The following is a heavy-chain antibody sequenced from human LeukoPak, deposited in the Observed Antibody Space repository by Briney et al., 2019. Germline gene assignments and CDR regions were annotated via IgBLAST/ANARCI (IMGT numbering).Heavy chain of an antibody. CDR1: GGSVTTTDFD. V-gene: IGHV4-39*01. J-gene: IGHJ4*02. Sequence: SETLSLTCAVSGGSVTTTDFDWAWIRQPPGQGFEWIATISSSGKAYYYPSLMSRVTISVDTSKNQFSLDVTSVTAADTGLFYCARFKGGTGFDYWGRGILVIVS. CDR2: ISSSGKA. D-gene: IGHD1-26*01. CDR3: ARFKGGTGFDY.